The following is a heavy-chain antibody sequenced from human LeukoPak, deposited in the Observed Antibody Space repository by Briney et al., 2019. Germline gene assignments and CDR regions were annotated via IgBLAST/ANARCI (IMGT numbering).Heavy chain of an antibody. CDR3: ARDERYDSSGYPFDY. CDR2: ISSSSSYI. D-gene: IGHD3-22*01. V-gene: IGHV3-21*01. J-gene: IGHJ4*02. Sequence: GGSLRLSCAAFGFTFSSYSMNWVRQAPGKGLEWVSSISSSSSYIYYADSVKGRFTISRDNAKNSLYLQMNSLRAEDTAVYYCARDERYDSSGYPFDYWGQGTLVTASS. CDR1: GFTFSSYS.